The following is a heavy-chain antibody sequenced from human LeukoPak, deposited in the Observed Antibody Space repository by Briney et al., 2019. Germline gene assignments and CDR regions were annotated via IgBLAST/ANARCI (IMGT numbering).Heavy chain of an antibody. CDR2: IIPIFGTA. CDR1: GGTFSSYA. J-gene: IGHJ4*02. Sequence: SVKVSCKASGGTFSSYAISWVRQAPGQGLEWMGGIIPIFGTANCAQKFQGRVTITTDESTSTAYMELSSLRSEDTAVYYCARGGGCSSTSCYPWGQGTLVTVSS. D-gene: IGHD2-2*01. V-gene: IGHV1-69*05. CDR3: ARGGGCSSTSCYP.